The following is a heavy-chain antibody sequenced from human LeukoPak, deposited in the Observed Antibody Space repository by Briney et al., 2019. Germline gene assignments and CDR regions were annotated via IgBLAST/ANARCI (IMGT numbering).Heavy chain of an antibody. CDR3: ARPYGSGSYYNSPLDY. J-gene: IGHJ4*02. D-gene: IGHD3-10*01. V-gene: IGHV1-18*04. CDR2: ISADNGNT. Sequence: ASVKVSCKASGYTFTSYGISWVRQAPGQGLEWMGWISADNGNTNYAQKLQGRVTMTTDTSTSTAYMELRRLRSDDTAVYYCARPYGSGSYYNSPLDYWGQGTLVTVSS. CDR1: GYTFTSYG.